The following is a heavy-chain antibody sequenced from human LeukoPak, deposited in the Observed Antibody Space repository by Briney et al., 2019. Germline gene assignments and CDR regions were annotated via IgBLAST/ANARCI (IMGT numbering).Heavy chain of an antibody. Sequence: GAPVKVSCKASGYTFTGYYMHWVRQAPGQGLEWMGWINPNSGGTNYAQQFQGRVTMTRDTSFTTVYMEVSRLTSDDTAVYYCARVDYAFDYWGQGTLVTVSS. CDR1: GYTFTGYY. CDR3: ARVDYAFDY. D-gene: IGHD4-17*01. J-gene: IGHJ4*02. CDR2: INPNSGGT. V-gene: IGHV1-2*02.